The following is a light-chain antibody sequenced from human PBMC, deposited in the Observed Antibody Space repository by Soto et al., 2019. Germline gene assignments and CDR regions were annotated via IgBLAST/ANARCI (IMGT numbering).Light chain of an antibody. J-gene: IGKJ4*01. CDR1: QSISSY. V-gene: IGKV1-39*01. CDR2: AAS. CDR3: QQSFSTPLT. Sequence: GDRVTITCRASQSISSYLNWYQQKPGKAPKLLIYAASSLQSGVPSRFSGSGSGTDFTLTISSLQPEDFATYYYQQSFSTPLTFGGGTRVDIK.